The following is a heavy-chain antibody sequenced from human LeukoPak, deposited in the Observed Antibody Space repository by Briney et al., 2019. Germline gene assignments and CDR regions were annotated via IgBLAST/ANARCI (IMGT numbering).Heavy chain of an antibody. CDR2: IRSNGGTT. Sequence: GGSLRLSCSASGFTFSSYAMHWVRQAPGKGLEYVSGIRSNGGTTYYADSVKGRFTISRDNSKNTLYVQMNSLRVEDTAVYYCVKGIKGWFGESYDYWGQGTLVTVSS. CDR3: VKGIKGWFGESYDY. V-gene: IGHV3-64*05. D-gene: IGHD3-10*01. J-gene: IGHJ4*02. CDR1: GFTFSSYA.